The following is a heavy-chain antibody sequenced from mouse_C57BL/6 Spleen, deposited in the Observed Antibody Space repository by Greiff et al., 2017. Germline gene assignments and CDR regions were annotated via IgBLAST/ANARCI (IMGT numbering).Heavy chain of an antibody. CDR3: ARQNFYYFDY. J-gene: IGHJ2*01. V-gene: IGHV1-42*01. CDR1: GYSFTGYY. CDR2: INPSTGGT. Sequence: EVQLKESGPGLVKPGASVTITCKVSGYSFTGYYINWMKQRPAKSLEWIGEINPSTGGTTYNQTFKAKVTLTVDKSSSPAYMQLKSLTSEDSAVYYCARQNFYYFDYWGQGTTLTVSS.